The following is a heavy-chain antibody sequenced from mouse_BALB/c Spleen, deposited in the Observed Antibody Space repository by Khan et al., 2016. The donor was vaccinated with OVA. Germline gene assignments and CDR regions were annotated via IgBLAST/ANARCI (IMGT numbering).Heavy chain of an antibody. D-gene: IGHD2-1*01. CDR1: GYSFTSGYY. CDR3: ARDYYGNCYFDY. Sequence: EVQLQESGPGLVKPSQSLSLTCSVTGYSFTSGYYWNWIRQFPGNKLECMGYIRYDGNNNYSPSLKNRISITRDTSTNQFVLKLNSVTTEDTATYYCARDYYGNCYFDYWGQGTTLTVSA. J-gene: IGHJ2*01. CDR2: IRYDGNN. V-gene: IGHV3-6*02.